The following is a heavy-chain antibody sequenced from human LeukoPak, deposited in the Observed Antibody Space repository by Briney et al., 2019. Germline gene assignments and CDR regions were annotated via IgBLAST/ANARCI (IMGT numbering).Heavy chain of an antibody. Sequence: PGGSLRLSCAASRFTFSSYTMNWVRQAPGKGLEWVASISSSSSYIYYADSVKGRFTISRDNSKNTLYLQMNSLRAEDTAVYYCAKDTGRENFDYWGQGTLVTVSS. J-gene: IGHJ4*02. CDR2: ISSSSSYI. CDR1: RFTFSSYT. D-gene: IGHD2-15*01. CDR3: AKDTGRENFDY. V-gene: IGHV3-21*04.